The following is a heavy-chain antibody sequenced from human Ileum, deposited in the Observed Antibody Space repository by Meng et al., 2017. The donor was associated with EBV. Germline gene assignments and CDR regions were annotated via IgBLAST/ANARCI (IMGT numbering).Heavy chain of an antibody. CDR2: INHSGST. J-gene: IGHJ4*02. CDR3: VRGHDYGDYASDY. V-gene: IGHV4-34*01. CDR1: GGSFSGYY. D-gene: IGHD4-17*01. Sequence: QAHLQEGGAGLLKPSETLSLTCAVYGGSFSGYYWSWIRQPPGKGLEWIGEINHSGSTNYNPSLKSRVTISVDTSKNQFSLKLSSVTAADTAVYYCVRGHDYGDYASDYWGQGTLVTVSS.